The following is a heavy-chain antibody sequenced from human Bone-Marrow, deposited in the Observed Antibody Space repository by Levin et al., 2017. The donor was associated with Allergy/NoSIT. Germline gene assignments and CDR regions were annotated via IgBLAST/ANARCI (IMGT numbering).Heavy chain of an antibody. J-gene: IGHJ6*03. CDR3: ARGRLLYGDYVNYYYYYMDV. V-gene: IGHV4-34*01. CDR2: INHSGST. Sequence: PSETLSLTCAVYGGSFSGYYWSWIRQPPGKGLEWIGEINHSGSTNYNPSLKSRVTISVDTSKNQFSLKLSSVTAADTAVYYCARGRLLYGDYVNYYYYYMDVWGKGTTVTVSS. CDR1: GGSFSGYY. D-gene: IGHD4-17*01.